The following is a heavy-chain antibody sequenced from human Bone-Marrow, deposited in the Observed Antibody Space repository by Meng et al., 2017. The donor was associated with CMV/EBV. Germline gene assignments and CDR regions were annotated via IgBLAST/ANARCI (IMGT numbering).Heavy chain of an antibody. J-gene: IGHJ4*02. D-gene: IGHD5-24*01. V-gene: IGHV1-46*01. CDR1: GYTFTSYY. CDR3: AGQEMATIRFDY. Sequence: KASGYTFTSYYMHWVRQAPGQGLEWMGIINPSGGSTSYAQKLQGRVTMTRDTSTSTVYMELSSLRSEDTAVYYCAGQEMATIRFDYWGQGTLVTVSS. CDR2: INPSGGST.